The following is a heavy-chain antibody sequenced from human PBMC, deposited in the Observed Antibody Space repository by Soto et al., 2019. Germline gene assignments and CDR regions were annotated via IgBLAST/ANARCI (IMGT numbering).Heavy chain of an antibody. Sequence: GGSLRLSCAASGITFSSYAMSWVRQAPGKGLEWVSVISDSGGATYYADSIKGRFTISRDDSKNTLYLQMNSLRAEDTAIYYCAKVMGLVDPFDYWGQGTLVTVSS. V-gene: IGHV3-23*01. CDR1: GITFSSYA. CDR2: ISDSGGAT. J-gene: IGHJ4*02. CDR3: AKVMGLVDPFDY. D-gene: IGHD1-26*01.